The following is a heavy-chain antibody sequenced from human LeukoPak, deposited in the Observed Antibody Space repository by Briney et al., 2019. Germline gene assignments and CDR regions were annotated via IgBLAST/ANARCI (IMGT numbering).Heavy chain of an antibody. D-gene: IGHD6-13*01. J-gene: IGHJ6*03. Sequence: GGSLRLSCAASGFTFSSYWMSWVRQAPGKGLEWVANIKQVGSEKYYVASVKGRFTICRDNSKNTLYLQMNSLRAEDTAVYYCAKDGRGGRYSSLNVPYYYYYYMDVWGKGTTVTVSS. CDR3: AKDGRGGRYSSLNVPYYYYYYMDV. CDR1: GFTFSSYW. V-gene: IGHV3-7*01. CDR2: IKQVGSEK.